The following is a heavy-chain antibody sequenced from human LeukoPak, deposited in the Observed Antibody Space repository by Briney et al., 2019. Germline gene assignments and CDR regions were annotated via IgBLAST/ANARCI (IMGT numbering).Heavy chain of an antibody. D-gene: IGHD6-13*01. Sequence: GGSLRLSCAASGFAFSTYGMHWIRHAPGKGLEWVAVIWSDGSHKYYADSLKGRFTISRDNSKNMVYLQMNSLRVEDTAVYSCASAAGAFDMWGQGTLVTVSS. CDR1: GFAFSTYG. CDR3: ASAAGAFDM. J-gene: IGHJ3*02. V-gene: IGHV3-33*01. CDR2: IWSDGSHK.